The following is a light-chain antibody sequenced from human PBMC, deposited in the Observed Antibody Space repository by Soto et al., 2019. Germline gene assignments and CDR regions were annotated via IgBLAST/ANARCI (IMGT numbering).Light chain of an antibody. CDR2: EVS. V-gene: IGLV2-14*01. CDR1: SSDVGGYNY. CDR3: SSYTSSSNYV. J-gene: IGLJ1*01. Sequence: QSALTQPASVSGSPGQSITISCTGTSSDVGGYNYVSWYQQHPGTAPKLMIYEVSNRPSGVSNRFSGSKSGNTASLTISGLQAEAEADYYCSSYTSSSNYVFGTGTKVTVL.